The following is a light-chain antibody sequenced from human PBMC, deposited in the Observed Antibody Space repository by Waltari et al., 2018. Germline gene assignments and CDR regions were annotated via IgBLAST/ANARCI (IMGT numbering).Light chain of an antibody. V-gene: IGKV3-15*01. Sequence: EIVMTQSPATLSVSPGERATLSGRASQSVSSNLAWYPQNPGQAPSLLSYGAATRATGIPARFSGCGSGTEFTLTISSLQSEDFAVYYCQQYNNWPLTFGGGTKVEIK. J-gene: IGKJ4*01. CDR3: QQYNNWPLT. CDR2: GAA. CDR1: QSVSSN.